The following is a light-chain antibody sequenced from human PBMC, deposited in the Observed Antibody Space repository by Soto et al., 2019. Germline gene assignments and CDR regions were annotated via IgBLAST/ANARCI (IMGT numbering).Light chain of an antibody. J-gene: IGKJ1*01. V-gene: IGKV1-5*03. CDR3: QQYNSYSST. Sequence: IQMTQSPSTLSASVGDRVTISCRASQSISSRLAWYQQKPGKAPNLLIYKASTLESGVPSRFSGSGSGTEFTLTISSLQPEDFATYYCQQYNSYSSTFGQGTKVDIK. CDR1: QSISSR. CDR2: KAS.